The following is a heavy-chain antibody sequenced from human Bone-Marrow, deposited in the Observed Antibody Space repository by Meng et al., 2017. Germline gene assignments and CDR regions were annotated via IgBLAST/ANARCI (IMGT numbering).Heavy chain of an antibody. Sequence: VPLVQSGAEVKKPGASVKVSCKASGYTFTGYYMHWVRQAPGQGLEWMGRINPNSGGTNYAQKFQGRVSMTRDTSISTAYVELSGLTSDDTAIYYCVRDEDISAAGYLFGDYWGHGTLVTGSS. CDR2: INPNSGGT. V-gene: IGHV1-2*06. D-gene: IGHD6-13*01. J-gene: IGHJ4*01. CDR1: GYTFTGYY. CDR3: VRDEDISAAGYLFGDY.